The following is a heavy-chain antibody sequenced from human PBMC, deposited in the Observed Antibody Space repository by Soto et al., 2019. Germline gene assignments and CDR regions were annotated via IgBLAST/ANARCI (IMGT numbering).Heavy chain of an antibody. CDR1: GYSFNSYG. J-gene: IGHJ6*02. Sequence: ASVKVSCKASGYSFNSYGINWVRQAPGQGLEWMGRISGRSGGTNYAQKVRDRITMATDTSTRTAYMELRSLTSDDTAVYSCARAGEHGVGMQTYGLDVGGGGT. D-gene: IGHD1-1*01. V-gene: IGHV1-18*01. CDR2: ISGRSGGT. CDR3: ARAGEHGVGMQTYGLDV.